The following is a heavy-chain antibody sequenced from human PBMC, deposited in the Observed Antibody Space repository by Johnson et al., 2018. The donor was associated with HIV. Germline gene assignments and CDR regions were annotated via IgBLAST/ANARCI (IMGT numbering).Heavy chain of an antibody. Sequence: QMLLVESGGGVFQPGRSLRLSCAASGFTFSSYAMHWVRQAPGNGLEWVAVISYDGRNKYYADSVKGRFTISRDHSKNTLYLQMNSLRAEDTAVYYCASDAVLVGATSGGPPVNAFDIWGQGTMVTVSS. CDR2: ISYDGRNK. D-gene: IGHD1-26*01. J-gene: IGHJ3*02. CDR1: GFTFSSYA. V-gene: IGHV3-30-3*01. CDR3: ASDAVLVGATSGGPPVNAFDI.